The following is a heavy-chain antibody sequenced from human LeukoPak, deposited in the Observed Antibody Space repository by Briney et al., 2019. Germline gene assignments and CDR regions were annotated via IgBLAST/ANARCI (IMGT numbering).Heavy chain of an antibody. CDR3: ARHGRYYDILTGYYYWFDP. V-gene: IGHV4-39*01. J-gene: IGHJ5*02. Sequence: SQTLSLTCTVSGGSISSSSYYWGWIRQPPGKGLEWIGSIYYSGSTSYNPSLKSRVTVSVDASKSHFSLKLSSVTAADTAVYYCARHGRYYDILTGYYYWFDPWGQGTLDTVSS. CDR2: IYYSGST. CDR1: GGSISSSSYY. D-gene: IGHD3-9*01.